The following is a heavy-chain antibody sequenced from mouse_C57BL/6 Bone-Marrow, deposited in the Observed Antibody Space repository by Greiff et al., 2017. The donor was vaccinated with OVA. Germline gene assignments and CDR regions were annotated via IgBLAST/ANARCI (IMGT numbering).Heavy chain of an antibody. CDR1: GFTFSDYY. CDR2: ISNGGGST. V-gene: IGHV5-12*01. Sequence: EVKLMESGGGLVQPGGSLKLSCAASGFTFSDYYMYWVRQTPEKRLEWVAYISNGGGSTYYPDTVKGRFTISRDNAKNTLYLQMSRLKSEDTAMYYCARHEGSNPFAYWGQGTLVTVSA. D-gene: IGHD2-5*01. J-gene: IGHJ3*01. CDR3: ARHEGSNPFAY.